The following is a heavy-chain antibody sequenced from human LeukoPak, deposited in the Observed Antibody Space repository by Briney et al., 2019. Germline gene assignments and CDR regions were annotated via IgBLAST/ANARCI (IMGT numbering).Heavy chain of an antibody. D-gene: IGHD5-18*01. CDR2: IKQDGSEK. Sequence: PGGSLRLSCAASGFTFSSYWMSWVRQAPEKGLEWVANIKQDGSEKYYVDSVKGRCTISRDNAKNSLYLQMNSLRAEDTAVYYCARDGIQLRLGLGYYMDVWGKGTTVTISS. J-gene: IGHJ6*03. V-gene: IGHV3-7*01. CDR1: GFTFSSYW. CDR3: ARDGIQLRLGLGYYMDV.